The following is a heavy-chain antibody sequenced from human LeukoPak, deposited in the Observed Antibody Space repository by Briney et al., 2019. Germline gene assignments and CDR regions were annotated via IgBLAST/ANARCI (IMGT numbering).Heavy chain of an antibody. Sequence: PSETLSLTCTVSGGSISSGGYYWSWIRQHPGKGLEWIGYIYYSGSTYYNPSLKSRVTISVDTSKNQFSLKLGSVTAADTAVYYCARWATNWNYVGDWFDPWGQGTLVTVSS. J-gene: IGHJ5*02. CDR1: GGSISSGGYY. D-gene: IGHD1-7*01. CDR3: ARWATNWNYVGDWFDP. CDR2: IYYSGST. V-gene: IGHV4-31*03.